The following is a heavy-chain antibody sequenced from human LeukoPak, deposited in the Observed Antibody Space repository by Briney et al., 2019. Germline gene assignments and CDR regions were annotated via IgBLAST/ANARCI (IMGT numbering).Heavy chain of an antibody. Sequence: GGSLRLSCTASGFAFSVCAMTWLRQPPGKGLEWVSTINANSGTTSYAASVRGRFTISRDNSKNTLYLQLSTLRADDTATYYCAKPISGGLAVTADWFHPWGQGTLVVVSS. CDR2: INANSGTT. D-gene: IGHD6-19*01. CDR1: GFAFSVCA. V-gene: IGHV3-23*01. J-gene: IGHJ5*01. CDR3: AKPISGGLAVTADWFHP.